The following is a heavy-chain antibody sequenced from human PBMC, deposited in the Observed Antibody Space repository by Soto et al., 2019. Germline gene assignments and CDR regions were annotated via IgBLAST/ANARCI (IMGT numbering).Heavy chain of an antibody. D-gene: IGHD2-2*01. J-gene: IGHJ4*02. CDR2: TSGSGGST. CDR1: GFTFSNYA. V-gene: IGHV3-23*01. CDR3: AKARCGSTTCYVFDY. Sequence: EVPLLESGGGLVQPGGSLRLSCAASGFTFSNYAMSWVRQAPGKGLEWVSATSGSGGSTYYADSVKGRFTISRDNSKNTVYRQMNSLRAEDTAVYYCAKARCGSTTCYVFDYWGQGTLVTVSS.